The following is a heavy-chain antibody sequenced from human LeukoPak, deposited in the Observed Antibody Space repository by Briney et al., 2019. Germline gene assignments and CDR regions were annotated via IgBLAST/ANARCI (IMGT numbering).Heavy chain of an antibody. Sequence: ASVTVSCKASGYSFTGYYIHWVRQAPGQGLEWMGWINPDSGATNYAQKFQGRVTMTRDTSITTAYMELSGLRSDDTALYYCAISYCSGGQTGCYYYNYMDVWGKGTTVTVSS. V-gene: IGHV1-2*02. CDR2: INPDSGAT. D-gene: IGHD2-15*01. CDR1: GYSFTGYY. CDR3: AISYCSGGQTGCYYYNYMDV. J-gene: IGHJ6*03.